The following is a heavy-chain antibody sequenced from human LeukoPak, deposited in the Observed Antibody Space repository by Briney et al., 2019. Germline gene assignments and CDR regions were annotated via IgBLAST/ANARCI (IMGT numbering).Heavy chain of an antibody. D-gene: IGHD6-6*01. CDR1: GGSVSSGNYY. J-gene: IGHJ4*02. Sequence: SETLSLTCTDSGGSVSSGNYYWSWIRQPPGKGLEWIGCIYYSRSTNYNPSLKSRVTISVDTSKNQFSLKLSSVTAADTAVYYCARVEYSSHIDYWGQGTLVTVSS. V-gene: IGHV4-61*01. CDR3: ARVEYSSHIDY. CDR2: IYYSRST.